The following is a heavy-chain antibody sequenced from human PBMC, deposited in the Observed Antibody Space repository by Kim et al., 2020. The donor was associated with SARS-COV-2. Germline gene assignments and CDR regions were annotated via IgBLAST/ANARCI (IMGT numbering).Heavy chain of an antibody. Sequence: SETLSLTCTVSGYSISSGYYWGWIRQPPGKGLEWIGSIYHSGSTYYNPSLKSRVTISVDTSKNQFSLKLSSVTAADTAVYYCARLQGVPYYFDYWGQGTLVTVSS. J-gene: IGHJ4*02. CDR1: GYSISSGYY. D-gene: IGHD3-10*01. V-gene: IGHV4-38-2*02. CDR3: ARLQGVPYYFDY. CDR2: IYHSGST.